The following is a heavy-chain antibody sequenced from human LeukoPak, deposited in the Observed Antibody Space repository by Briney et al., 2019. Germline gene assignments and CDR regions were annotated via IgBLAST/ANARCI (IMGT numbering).Heavy chain of an antibody. Sequence: PETLSLTCTLSAGSTSSSNYCCGWIRHPPGKGLEWIGSIYYSWKTYYHPSLKSRVTIFVDTSNNHFFLKKSSVTAGAAAMYYSATHHRQWLHPHWFDPWGRGTPVTVSS. D-gene: IGHD6-19*01. J-gene: IGHJ5*02. CDR1: AGSTSSSNYC. CDR3: ATHHRQWLHPHWFDP. CDR2: IYYSWKT. V-gene: IGHV4-39*01.